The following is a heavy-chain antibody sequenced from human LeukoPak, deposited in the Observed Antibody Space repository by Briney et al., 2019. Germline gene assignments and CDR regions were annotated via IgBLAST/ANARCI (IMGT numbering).Heavy chain of an antibody. CDR1: GGSISSSSYS. CDR3: AGLRYGSGRYSWFDP. V-gene: IGHV4-39*01. J-gene: IGHJ5*02. Sequence: SETLSLTCTVSGGSISSSSYSWGWIRQPPGKGLEWIGSIYYSGSTYYNPSLKSRVTISVDTSKNQFSLKLSSVTAADTAVYYCAGLRYGSGRYSWFDPWGQGTLVTVSS. D-gene: IGHD3-10*01. CDR2: IYYSGST.